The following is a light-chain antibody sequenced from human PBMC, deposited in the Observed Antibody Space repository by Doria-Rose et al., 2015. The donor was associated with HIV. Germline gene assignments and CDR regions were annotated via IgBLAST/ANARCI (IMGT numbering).Light chain of an antibody. CDR2: AAS. CDR1: QSISSY. J-gene: IGKJ2*02. V-gene: IGKV1-39*01. CDR3: QQSCCTPST. Sequence: TQSPSSLSASVGDRVTITCRASQSISSYLNWYQQKPGKAPKLLIYAASSLQSGVPSRFSDSGSGTDFTPTISSLQPEDFAAYYCQQSCCTPSTFGQGTKLEIK.